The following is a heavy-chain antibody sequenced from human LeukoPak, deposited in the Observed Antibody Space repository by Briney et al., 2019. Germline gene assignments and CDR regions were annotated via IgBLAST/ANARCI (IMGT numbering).Heavy chain of an antibody. D-gene: IGHD6-6*01. CDR3: ARYNNGQLVRAWPSGFDY. CDR1: GGSFSGYY. CDR2: INHSGST. V-gene: IGHV4-34*01. Sequence: PSETLSLTCAVYGGSFSGYYWSWIRQPPGKGLEWIGEINHSGSTNYNPSLKSRVTISVDTSKNQFSLKLSSVTAADTAVYYCARYNNGQLVRAWPSGFDYWGQGTLVTVSS. J-gene: IGHJ4*02.